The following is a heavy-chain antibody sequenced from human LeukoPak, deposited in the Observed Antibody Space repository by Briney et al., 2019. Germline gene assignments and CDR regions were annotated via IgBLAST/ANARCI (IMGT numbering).Heavy chain of an antibody. V-gene: IGHV3-21*01. CDR1: GFTFSSYS. CDR3: AKERRGYSYGYIDY. J-gene: IGHJ4*02. Sequence: GGSLRLSCAASGFTFSSYSMNWVRQAPGKGLEWVSSISSSSSYIYYADSVRGRFTISRDNANHSLYLQMNSLRAEDTAVYYCAKERRGYSYGYIDYWGQGSLVSVSS. D-gene: IGHD5-18*01. CDR2: ISSSSSYI.